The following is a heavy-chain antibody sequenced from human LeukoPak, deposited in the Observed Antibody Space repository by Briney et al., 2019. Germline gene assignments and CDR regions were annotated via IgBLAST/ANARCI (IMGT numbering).Heavy chain of an antibody. CDR3: ARDVSDYYDSSGYEPEYFQH. CDR1: GYTFTGYY. CDR2: ISAYNGNT. Sequence: ASVKVSCKASGYTFTGYYMHWVRQAPGQGLEWMGWISAYNGNTNYAQKLQGRVTMTTDTSTSTAYMELRSLRSDDTAVYYCARDVSDYYDSSGYEPEYFQHWGQGTLVTVSS. J-gene: IGHJ1*01. D-gene: IGHD3-22*01. V-gene: IGHV1-18*04.